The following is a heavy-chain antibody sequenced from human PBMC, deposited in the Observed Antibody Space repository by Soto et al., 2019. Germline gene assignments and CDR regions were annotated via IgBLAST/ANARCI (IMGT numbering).Heavy chain of an antibody. V-gene: IGHV3-74*01. CDR3: ALLRGIVPVQGAVRAEDGFDM. D-gene: IGHD2-2*01. J-gene: IGHJ3*02. CDR1: GFTFSSYW. CDR2: ISTEGSST. Sequence: ELQLVQSGGGLVQPGGSLRLSCAASGFTFSSYWMNWVRQVPGKGLVWVSRISTEGSSTAYGDSVRGRFTISRDNAKNTLYLQMNSLRAEDTAVYYCALLRGIVPVQGAVRAEDGFDMWGQGTMVTVSS.